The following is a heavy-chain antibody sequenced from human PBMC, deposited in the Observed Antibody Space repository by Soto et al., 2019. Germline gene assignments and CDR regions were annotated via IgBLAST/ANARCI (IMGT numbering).Heavy chain of an antibody. J-gene: IGHJ3*02. V-gene: IGHV1-69*02. Sequence: SVKVSCKASGGTFSSYTIRWVRQAPGQGLEWMGRIIPILGIANYAQKFQGRVTITADKSTSTAYMELSSLRSEDTAVYYCARGAVAAPDAFDIWGQGTEVTVSS. D-gene: IGHD6-19*01. CDR3: ARGAVAAPDAFDI. CDR1: GGTFSSYT. CDR2: IIPILGIA.